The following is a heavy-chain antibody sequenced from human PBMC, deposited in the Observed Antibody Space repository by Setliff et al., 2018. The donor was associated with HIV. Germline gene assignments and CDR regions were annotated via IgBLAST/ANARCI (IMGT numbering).Heavy chain of an antibody. V-gene: IGHV4-61*05. CDR2: IYYSGST. CDR3: ARAPFYYGSGSYRTFDY. Sequence: SETLSLTCTVSGGSISSSSYYWIWVRQPPGEGLEWIGYIYYSGSTNYNPSLKSRVTISVDTSKNQFSLKLSSVTAADTAVYYCARAPFYYGSGSYRTFDYWGQGTLVTVSS. J-gene: IGHJ4*02. CDR1: GGSISSSSYY. D-gene: IGHD3-10*01.